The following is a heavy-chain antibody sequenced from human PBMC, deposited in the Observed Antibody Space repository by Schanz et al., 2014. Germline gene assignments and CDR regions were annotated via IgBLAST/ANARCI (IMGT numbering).Heavy chain of an antibody. Sequence: QVQLVESGGGVVQPGRSLRLSCAASGFNFGSHGMHWVRQAPGKGLEWVSVIGVDGTTTYYADSVKGRFTISRDNAKNSLFLQMNSLRPEDTAVYYCARGRVLESWGQGTLVTVSS. CDR3: ARGRVLES. CDR1: GFNFGSHG. D-gene: IGHD1-1*01. J-gene: IGHJ5*02. CDR2: IGVDGTTT. V-gene: IGHV3-NL1*01.